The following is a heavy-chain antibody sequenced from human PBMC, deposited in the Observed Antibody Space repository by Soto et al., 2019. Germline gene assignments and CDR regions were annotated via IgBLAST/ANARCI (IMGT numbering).Heavy chain of an antibody. CDR2: ISSSGDII. J-gene: IGHJ4*02. CDR3: ARDLGYYDSSGYFDY. CDR1: GFTFSDYY. D-gene: IGHD3-22*01. V-gene: IGHV3-11*01. Sequence: GGSLRLSCAASGFTFSDYYMSWIRQAPGKGLEWVSYISSSGDIIYYADSMKGRFTISRDNAKNPLYLQMNSLTAEDTAVYYCARDLGYYDSSGYFDYWGQGTLVPVSS.